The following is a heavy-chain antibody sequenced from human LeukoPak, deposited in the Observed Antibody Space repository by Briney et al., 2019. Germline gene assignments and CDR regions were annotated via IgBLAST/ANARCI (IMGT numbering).Heavy chain of an antibody. J-gene: IGHJ6*02. V-gene: IGHV3-23*01. CDR1: GFIFNSYA. D-gene: IGHD6-6*01. CDR3: AKPRQQLVRYGLDV. CDR2: ISASGGST. Sequence: GGSLSLSCAASGFIFNSYAMTWVRQVPGKGLEWVSAISASGGSTYYADSVKGRFTISRDNSKSTLYLQMNSLRSEDTAVYYCAKPRQQLVRYGLDVWGQGTTVIVSS.